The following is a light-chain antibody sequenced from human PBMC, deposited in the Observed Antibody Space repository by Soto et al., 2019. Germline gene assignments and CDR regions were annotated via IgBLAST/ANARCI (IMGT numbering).Light chain of an antibody. Sequence: QSVLTQPPSVSAAPGQKVTISCSGSSSNIGNYFPSWYQQLPGTAPKLLIYGNTNRPSGVPDRFSGSKSGTSASLAIAGLQTEDEGDYYCQTYDSSLSGLYVFGTGTKLTVL. CDR3: QTYDSSLSGLYV. CDR2: GNT. J-gene: IGLJ1*01. V-gene: IGLV1-40*01. CDR1: SSNIGNYF.